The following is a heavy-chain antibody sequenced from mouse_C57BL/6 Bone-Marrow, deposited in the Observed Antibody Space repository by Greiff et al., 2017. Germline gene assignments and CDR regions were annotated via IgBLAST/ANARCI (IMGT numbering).Heavy chain of an antibody. Sequence: EVKVEESGTVLARPGASVKMSCKTSGYTFTSYWMHWVKQRPGQGLEWIGAIYPGNSDTSYNQKFKGKAKLTAVTSASTAYMGLSSLTNEDSAVYYCTRGAYPAWFAYWGQGTLVTVSA. CDR2: IYPGNSDT. V-gene: IGHV1-5*01. CDR1: GYTFTSYW. J-gene: IGHJ3*01. D-gene: IGHD2-10*01. CDR3: TRGAYPAWFAY.